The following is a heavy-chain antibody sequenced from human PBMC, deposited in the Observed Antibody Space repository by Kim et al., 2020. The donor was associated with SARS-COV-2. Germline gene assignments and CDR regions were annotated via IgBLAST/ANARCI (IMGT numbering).Heavy chain of an antibody. V-gene: IGHV3-48*04. Sequence: GGSLRLFCAASGFTFSSYSMNWVRQAPGKGLEWVSYISSSSSTIYYADSVKGRFTISRDNAKNSLYLQMNSLRAEDTAVYYCASTLHYDSSGYYSTEGSPFDSWGQGTLVTVSS. D-gene: IGHD3-22*01. CDR3: ASTLHYDSSGYYSTEGSPFDS. CDR2: ISSSSSTI. J-gene: IGHJ4*02. CDR1: GFTFSSYS.